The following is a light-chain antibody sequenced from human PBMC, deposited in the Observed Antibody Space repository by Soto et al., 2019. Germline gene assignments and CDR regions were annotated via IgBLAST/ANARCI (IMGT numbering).Light chain of an antibody. CDR1: QSVSSN. CDR2: GAS. J-gene: IGKJ2*01. V-gene: IGKV3-15*01. Sequence: EILVTQSPATLSVSPGERATLSCRASQSVSSNLAWYQQKPGQAPRLLISGASTRATGIPARFSGSGSGTEFTLTISSLQSEDFAVYYCQQYNNWPPYTFGQGTKLEIK. CDR3: QQYNNWPPYT.